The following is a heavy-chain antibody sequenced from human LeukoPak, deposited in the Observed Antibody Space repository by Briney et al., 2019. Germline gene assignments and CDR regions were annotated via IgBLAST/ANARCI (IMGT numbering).Heavy chain of an antibody. CDR1: GFTFSDYY. V-gene: IGHV3-11*06. Sequence: GGSLRLSCAASGFTFSDYYMSWIRQAPGKGLEWVSYISSSSSYTNYADSVKGRFTISRDNAKNSLYLQKNSLRAEDTAVYYCARDSLSYGDYNFDYWGQGTLVTVSS. D-gene: IGHD4-17*01. CDR2: ISSSSSYT. J-gene: IGHJ4*02. CDR3: ARDSLSYGDYNFDY.